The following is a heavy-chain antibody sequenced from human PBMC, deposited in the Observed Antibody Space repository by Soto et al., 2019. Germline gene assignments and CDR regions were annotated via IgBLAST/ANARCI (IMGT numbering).Heavy chain of an antibody. CDR3: ARLLVLDIDAIY. CDR2: FFIGGNT. D-gene: IGHD2-8*01. CDR1: GGSISSSTYY. Sequence: SETLSLTCTVFGGSISSSTYYWGWMRQPPGKGLEWIASFFIGGNTYYNPSLKNRVTISVDTSKNQFSLQLSSVTAADTPVDFCARLLVLDIDAIYGVQGILATVS. V-gene: IGHV4-39*01. J-gene: IGHJ4*02.